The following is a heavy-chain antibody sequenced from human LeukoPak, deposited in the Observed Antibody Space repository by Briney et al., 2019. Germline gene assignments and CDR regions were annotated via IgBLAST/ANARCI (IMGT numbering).Heavy chain of an antibody. J-gene: IGHJ5*02. V-gene: IGHV3-23*01. CDR1: GFTFSSYA. CDR3: AKRDSGSWENWFDP. D-gene: IGHD1-26*01. Sequence: GGSLRLSCAASGFTFSSYAMSWVRQAPGKGLEWVSAISGSAGTTFYADSVKGRFTISRDNSKNTLYLQMNSLRAEDTAVYYCAKRDSGSWENWFDPWGQGTLVTVSS. CDR2: ISGSAGTT.